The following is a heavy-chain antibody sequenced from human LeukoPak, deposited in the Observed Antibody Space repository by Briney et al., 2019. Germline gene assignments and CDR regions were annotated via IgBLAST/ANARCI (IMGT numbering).Heavy chain of an antibody. CDR1: GYTFTGYY. CDR3: ARAERRDGYNYDFDH. V-gene: IGHV1-2*06. J-gene: IGHJ4*02. CDR2: INPNSGGT. D-gene: IGHD5-24*01. Sequence: ASVKVSCKASGYTFTGYYMHWVRQAPGQGLEWMGRINPNSGGTNYAQKFQGRVTMTRDTSISTAYMELSRLRSDDTAVYYCARAERRDGYNYDFDHWGQGTLVTASS.